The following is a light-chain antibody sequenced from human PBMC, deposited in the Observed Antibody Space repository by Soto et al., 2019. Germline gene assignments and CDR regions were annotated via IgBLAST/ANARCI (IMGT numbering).Light chain of an antibody. CDR1: QSISNY. Sequence: DIQMTQSPSSLSASVGDRVTITCRASQSISNYLNWYQQNPGKAPKVLIYAASSLQSGVPSRFSGSGSGTDFTLTISSLQPEDFATYYCQQSHSTPWTFGQGTKVDIK. V-gene: IGKV1-39*01. CDR3: QQSHSTPWT. J-gene: IGKJ1*01. CDR2: AAS.